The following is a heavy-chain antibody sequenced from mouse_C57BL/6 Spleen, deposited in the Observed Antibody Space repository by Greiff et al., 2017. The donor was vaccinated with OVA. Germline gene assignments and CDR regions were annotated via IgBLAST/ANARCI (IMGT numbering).Heavy chain of an antibody. Sequence: EVQLVESEGGLVQPGSSMKLSCTASGFTFSDYYMAWVRQVPEKGLEWVANINYDGSSTYYLDSLKSRFIISRDNAKNILYLQMSSLKSEDTATYYCARDLRWFGYFDYWGQGTTLTVSS. CDR3: ARDLRWFGYFDY. V-gene: IGHV5-16*01. CDR2: INYDGSST. CDR1: GFTFSDYY. D-gene: IGHD1-1*02. J-gene: IGHJ2*01.